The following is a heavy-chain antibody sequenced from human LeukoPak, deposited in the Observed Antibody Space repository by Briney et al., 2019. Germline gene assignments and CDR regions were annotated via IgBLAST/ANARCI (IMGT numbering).Heavy chain of an antibody. Sequence: ASVKVSCKASGYTFTSYYMHWVRQAPGQGLEWMGLINPSGGSTSYAQKFQGRVTMTRDTSTSTVYMELSSLRSEDTAVYYCARDTRAIVVVVAATLRGYFDYWGQGTLVTVSS. V-gene: IGHV1-46*01. J-gene: IGHJ4*02. D-gene: IGHD2-15*01. CDR1: GYTFTSYY. CDR2: INPSGGST. CDR3: ARDTRAIVVVVAATLRGYFDY.